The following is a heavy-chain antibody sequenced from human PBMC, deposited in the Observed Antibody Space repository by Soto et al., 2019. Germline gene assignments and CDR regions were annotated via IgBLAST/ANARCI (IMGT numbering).Heavy chain of an antibody. CDR2: IKSKTDGGTT. Sequence: EVQLVESGGGLVKPGGSLRLSCAASGFTFSNAWMNWVRQAPGKGLEWVGRIKSKTDGGTTDYAAPVKGRFTISRDDSKNTLYLQMNSLKTEDTALYYCTRFGSWSFYYYYCMDVWGQGTSVTISS. J-gene: IGHJ6*02. V-gene: IGHV3-15*07. CDR1: GFTFSNAW. D-gene: IGHD6-13*01. CDR3: TRFGSWSFYYYYCMDV.